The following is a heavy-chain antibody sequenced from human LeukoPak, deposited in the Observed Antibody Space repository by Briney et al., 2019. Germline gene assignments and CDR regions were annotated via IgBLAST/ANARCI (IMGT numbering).Heavy chain of an antibody. D-gene: IGHD2-15*01. Sequence: ASVKVSCKTSGYSFTNSGVNWVRQATGQGLEWMGWMNPNSGNTGYAQKFQGRVTMTRNTSISTAYMELSSLRSEDTAVYYCARRGSWYPDYWGQGTLVTVSS. V-gene: IGHV1-8*02. CDR3: ARRGSWYPDY. J-gene: IGHJ4*02. CDR2: MNPNSGNT. CDR1: GYSFTNSG.